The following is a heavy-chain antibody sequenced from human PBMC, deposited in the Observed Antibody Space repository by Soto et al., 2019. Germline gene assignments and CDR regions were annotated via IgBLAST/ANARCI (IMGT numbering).Heavy chain of an antibody. CDR1: GGTFSSYA. Sequence: GASVKVSCKASGGTFSSYAISWVRQAPGQGLEWMGGIIPIFGTANYAQKFQGRVTITADKSTSTAYMELSSLRSEDTAVYYCARGQRGQSNVLRFLEWSTYYYYGMDVWGQGTTVTVSS. D-gene: IGHD3-3*01. J-gene: IGHJ6*02. V-gene: IGHV1-69*06. CDR3: ARGQRGQSNVLRFLEWSTYYYYGMDV. CDR2: IIPIFGTA.